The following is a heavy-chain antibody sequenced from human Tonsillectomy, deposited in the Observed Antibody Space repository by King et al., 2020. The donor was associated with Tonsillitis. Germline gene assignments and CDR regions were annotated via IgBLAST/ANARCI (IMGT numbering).Heavy chain of an antibody. V-gene: IGHV3-48*04. CDR3: AGGGMGNWNFDY. J-gene: IGHJ4*02. CDR2: ISSSSRTI. CDR1: GFTFSSYS. Sequence: VQLVESGGGLIQTGGSLRLSCAASGFTFSSYSMNWVRQAPGKGREGGSYISSSSRTIYYADSVKGRFTISRDSAKNSLYLQMNSLRAEDTAVYYCAGGGMGNWNFDYWGQGTLVTVSS. D-gene: IGHD1-20*01.